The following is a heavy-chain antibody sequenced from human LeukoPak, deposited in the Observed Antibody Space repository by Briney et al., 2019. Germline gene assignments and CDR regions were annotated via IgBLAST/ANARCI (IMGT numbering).Heavy chain of an antibody. CDR2: IYPGDSDS. CDR3: ARVVVPAAGRYYFDF. Sequence: GESLKISCKGSGYSFTSYWIGWVRQMPGKGLECMGIIYPGDSDSRYSPSFQGQVTISADKSINTAYLQWSSLKASDTAMCYCARVVVPAAGRYYFDFWGQGTLVTVSS. V-gene: IGHV5-51*01. J-gene: IGHJ4*02. D-gene: IGHD2-2*01. CDR1: GYSFTSYW.